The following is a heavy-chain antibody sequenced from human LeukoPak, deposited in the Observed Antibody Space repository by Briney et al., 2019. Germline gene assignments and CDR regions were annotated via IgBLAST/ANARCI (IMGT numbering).Heavy chain of an antibody. Sequence: PSETLSLTCTVSGGSIRGYYCNWLRQPPGEGLEWIGFIYSSGSTAYNPSLKSRVTISVDTSKNQFSLKLNSVTAADTAVYYCARHYGPWGQGTLVTVSS. CDR1: GGSIRGYY. J-gene: IGHJ5*02. CDR2: IYSSGST. V-gene: IGHV4-59*08. CDR3: ARHYGP. D-gene: IGHD3-10*01.